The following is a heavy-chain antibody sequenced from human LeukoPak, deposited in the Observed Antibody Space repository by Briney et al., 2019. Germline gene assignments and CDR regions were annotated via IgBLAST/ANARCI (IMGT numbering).Heavy chain of an antibody. D-gene: IGHD1-14*01. Sequence: GGSLRLSCAASGFTFSSYWMSWVRQAPGKGLEWVSAISGSGGSTYYADSVKGRFTISRDNSKNPLYLQMNSLRAEDTAVYYCAKKEEPYYYGMDVWGQGTTVTVSS. CDR1: GFTFSSYW. V-gene: IGHV3-23*01. CDR3: AKKEEPYYYGMDV. CDR2: ISGSGGST. J-gene: IGHJ6*02.